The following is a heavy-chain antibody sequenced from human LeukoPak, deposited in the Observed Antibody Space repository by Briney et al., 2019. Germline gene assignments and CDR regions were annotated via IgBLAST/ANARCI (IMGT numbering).Heavy chain of an antibody. D-gene: IGHD3-10*01. Sequence: SETLSLTCIVPGDSISSSGYYWGWIRLPPGKGLEWIGSIYYTGSTYYNPSLNSRVTISVDTSKSQFSLKLSSVTAADTALYYCARPLIRGGDDAFDIWGQGTMVTVSS. CDR1: GDSISSSGYY. J-gene: IGHJ3*02. V-gene: IGHV4-39*01. CDR3: ARPLIRGGDDAFDI. CDR2: IYYTGST.